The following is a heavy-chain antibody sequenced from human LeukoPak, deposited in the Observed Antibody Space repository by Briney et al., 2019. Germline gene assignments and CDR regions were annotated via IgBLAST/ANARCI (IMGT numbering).Heavy chain of an antibody. Sequence: SETLSLTCDVSGYFVSSAYYWGWIRQSPGKGLEWIGNIYSTGSTYYNPSLQSRVTISVDASKNQFSLRLSSLTSADRAVYYCPSRTTVTNALSFDFWGQGILVTVSS. CDR1: GYFVSSAYY. D-gene: IGHD4-11*01. V-gene: IGHV4-38-2*01. CDR2: IYSTGST. J-gene: IGHJ4*02. CDR3: PSRTTVTNALSFDF.